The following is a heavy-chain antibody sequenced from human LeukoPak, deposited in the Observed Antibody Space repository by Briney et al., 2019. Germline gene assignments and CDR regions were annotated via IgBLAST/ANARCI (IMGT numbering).Heavy chain of an antibody. Sequence: PGGSLRLSCAASGFTFSSYNMNWVRQAPGKGLEWVSSISTRGSYIYYADSVKGRFTISRDNAKNSLYLQMTSLRAEDTAVYYCAKQEVLLWFGESPGAEYFQHWGQGTLVTVSS. V-gene: IGHV3-21*01. CDR2: ISTRGSYI. CDR3: AKQEVLLWFGESPGAEYFQH. CDR1: GFTFSSYN. D-gene: IGHD3-10*01. J-gene: IGHJ1*01.